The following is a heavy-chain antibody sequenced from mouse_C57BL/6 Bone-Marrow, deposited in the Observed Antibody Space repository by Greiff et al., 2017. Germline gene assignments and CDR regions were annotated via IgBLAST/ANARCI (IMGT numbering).Heavy chain of an antibody. Sequence: VQLQQSGPELVKPGASVKISCKASGYSFTDYNMNWVKQSNGKSLEWLGVINPNYGTTRYNQKFKGKATLTVDQSSSTAYMQLNSLTSEDSAVYYGARISGSSSFYAMDYGGQGTSVTVSS. CDR3: ARISGSSSFYAMDY. V-gene: IGHV1-39*01. D-gene: IGHD1-1*01. CDR2: INPNYGTT. J-gene: IGHJ4*01. CDR1: GYSFTDYN.